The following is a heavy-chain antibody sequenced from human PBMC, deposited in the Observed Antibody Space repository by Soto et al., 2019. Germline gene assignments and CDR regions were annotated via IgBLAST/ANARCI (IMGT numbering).Heavy chain of an antibody. V-gene: IGHV4-30-4*01. Sequence: QVQLQESGPGLVRPSQTLSLTCTVSGGSISSGGYYWSWIRQPPGKGLEWIGYIYYSGSTYYNPSLKSRVTISVDTSKNQFSLKLSSVTAADTAVYYCARESGGGYDLGNYWGQGTLVTVSS. CDR1: GGSISSGGYY. CDR3: ARESGGGYDLGNY. CDR2: IYYSGST. D-gene: IGHD5-12*01. J-gene: IGHJ4*02.